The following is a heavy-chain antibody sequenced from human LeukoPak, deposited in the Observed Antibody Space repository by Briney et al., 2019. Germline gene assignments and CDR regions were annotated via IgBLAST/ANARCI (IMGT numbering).Heavy chain of an antibody. J-gene: IGHJ4*02. D-gene: IGHD3-22*01. CDR1: GGSFSGYY. V-gene: IGHV4-34*01. CDR2: INHSGST. CDR3: ASSVGYYDSSGYYAWDPTLDY. Sequence: PSETLSLTCAVYGGSFSGYYWSWIRQPPGKGLEWIGEINHSGSTNYNPSLKSRVTISVDTSKNQFSLKLSSVTAADTAVYYCASSVGYYDSSGYYAWDPTLDYWGQGTLVTVSS.